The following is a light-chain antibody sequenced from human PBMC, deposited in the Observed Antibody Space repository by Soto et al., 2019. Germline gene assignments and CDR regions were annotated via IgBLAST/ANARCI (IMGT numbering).Light chain of an antibody. Sequence: DIQMTQSPSSVSASVGDRVSIACRASQGIDNWLAWYQQKPGKAPKLLIYDASRLQSGVPSRFCGGGPGTDFSLTISSLQPEDFATYYCQQAYSYPIPFGQGTRLEIK. CDR2: DAS. CDR1: QGIDNW. CDR3: QQAYSYPIP. J-gene: IGKJ5*01. V-gene: IGKV1-12*01.